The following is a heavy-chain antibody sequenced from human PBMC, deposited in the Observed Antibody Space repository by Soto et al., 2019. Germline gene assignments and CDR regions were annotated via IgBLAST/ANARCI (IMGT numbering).Heavy chain of an antibody. D-gene: IGHD3-9*01. J-gene: IGHJ4*02. CDR3: ARHASFLTGYYSLADHFDY. CDR2: IYYSGST. CDR1: GGSISSYY. Sequence: SETLSLTCTVSGGSISSYYWSWIRQPPGKGLEWIGYIYYSGSTNYNPSLKSRVTISVDTSKNQFSLKLSSVTAADTAVYYCARHASFLTGYYSLADHFDYWGQGTLVTVSS. V-gene: IGHV4-59*08.